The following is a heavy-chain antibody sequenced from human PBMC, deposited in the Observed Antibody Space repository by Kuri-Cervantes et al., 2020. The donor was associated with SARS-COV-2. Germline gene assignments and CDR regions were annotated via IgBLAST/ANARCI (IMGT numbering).Heavy chain of an antibody. J-gene: IGHJ6*02. D-gene: IGHD3-10*01. CDR1: GYTFTDYY. CDR3: ARARVRGLITAYYYYGMDV. V-gene: IGHV1-2*04. Sequence: ASVKVSCKASGYTFTDYYMHWVRQAPGQGLEWMGWMNPNSGGTNYAQKFQGWVTMARDTSINTAYMELSRLRSDDTAVYYCARARVRGLITAYYYYGMDVWGQGTTVTVSS. CDR2: MNPNSGGT.